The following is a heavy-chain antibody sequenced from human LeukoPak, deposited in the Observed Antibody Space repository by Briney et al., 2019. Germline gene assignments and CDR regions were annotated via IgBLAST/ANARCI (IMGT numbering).Heavy chain of an antibody. D-gene: IGHD5-18*01. CDR2: ISSSSSTI. J-gene: IGHJ4*02. V-gene: IGHV3-48*04. CDR1: GFTFSSYN. Sequence: GGSLRLSCAASGFTFSSYNMNWVRQAPGKGLQWVSSISSSSSTIYYADSVKGRFTISRDNAKNSLYLQMNSLRAEDTAVYYCARGDVDTAMDADYWGQGTLVTVSS. CDR3: ARGDVDTAMDADY.